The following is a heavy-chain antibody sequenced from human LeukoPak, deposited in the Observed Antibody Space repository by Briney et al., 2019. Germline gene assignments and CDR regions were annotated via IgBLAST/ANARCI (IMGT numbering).Heavy chain of an antibody. D-gene: IGHD2-15*01. V-gene: IGHV1-24*01. Sequence: ASVKVSCKVSGYTLTELSMHRVRQAPGKGLEWMGGFDPEDGETIYAQKCQGKVTMTEETSTDTAYMELSSLRSEDTAVYYCATGALLRPPGYFDYWGQGTLVTVSP. J-gene: IGHJ4*02. CDR2: FDPEDGET. CDR3: ATGALLRPPGYFDY. CDR1: GYTLTELS.